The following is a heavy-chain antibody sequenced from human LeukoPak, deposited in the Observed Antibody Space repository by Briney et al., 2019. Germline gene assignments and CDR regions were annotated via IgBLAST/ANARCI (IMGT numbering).Heavy chain of an antibody. CDR1: GLTFNNYG. CDR2: IWYDGSNK. Sequence: PGRSLRLSCAASGLTFNNYGMQWVPQAPGKGWEGVVDIWYDGSNKYYADSVKGRFTISRDKYKNTLYVEMNSLRADDMALYYCANHCSGGSCYLYWG. CDR3: ANHCSGGSCYLY. D-gene: IGHD2-15*01. J-gene: IGHJ4*01. V-gene: IGHV3-33*03.